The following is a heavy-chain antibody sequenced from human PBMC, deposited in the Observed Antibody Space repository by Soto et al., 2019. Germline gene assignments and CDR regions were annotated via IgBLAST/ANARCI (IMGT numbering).Heavy chain of an antibody. CDR2: ISGDGGST. CDR1: GFTFDDYA. Sequence: GGSLRLSCAASGFTFDDYAMHWVRQAPGKGLEWVSLISGDGGSTYYADSVKGRFTISRDNSKNSLYLQMNSLRTEDTALYYCAKDIDYYDSSAYFDYWGQGTLVTVSS. J-gene: IGHJ4*02. CDR3: AKDIDYYDSSAYFDY. V-gene: IGHV3-43*02. D-gene: IGHD3-22*01.